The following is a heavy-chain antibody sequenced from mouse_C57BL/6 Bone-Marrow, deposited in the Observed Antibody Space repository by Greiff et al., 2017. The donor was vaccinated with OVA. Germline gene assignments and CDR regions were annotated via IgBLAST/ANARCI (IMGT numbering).Heavy chain of an antibody. V-gene: IGHV3-6*01. Sequence: EVQLQESGPGLVKPSQSLSLTCSVTGYSITSGYYWNWIRQFPGNKLEWMGYISYDGSNNYNPSLKNRISITRDTSKNQFFLKLNSVTTEDTATYYCARGGGNYVGAMDYWGQGTSVTVSS. D-gene: IGHD2-1*01. CDR3: ARGGGNYVGAMDY. CDR2: ISYDGSN. CDR1: GYSITSGYY. J-gene: IGHJ4*01.